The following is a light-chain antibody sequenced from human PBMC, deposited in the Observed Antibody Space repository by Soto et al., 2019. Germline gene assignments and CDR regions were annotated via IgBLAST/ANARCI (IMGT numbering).Light chain of an antibody. CDR1: HDIKKF. CDR3: QRYDSLPPT. Sequence: DIQMTQSPSSLSESVGDRVTITCQASHDIKKFLNWFQEKPGKAPELLIYDASNLQTGVPSRFSGSGSGTHFTSTISSLQPEDIATYYCQRYDSLPPTFGQGTRLDIK. V-gene: IGKV1-33*01. J-gene: IGKJ5*01. CDR2: DAS.